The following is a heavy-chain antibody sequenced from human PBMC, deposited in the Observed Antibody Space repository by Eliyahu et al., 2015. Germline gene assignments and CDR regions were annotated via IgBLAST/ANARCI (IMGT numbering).Heavy chain of an antibody. J-gene: IGHJ4*02. CDR2: ISHDGSKK. CDR1: GFTFSSYA. D-gene: IGHD3-10*01. CDR3: ARDPYGTYYFDC. Sequence: QVQLVESGGGVVQPGRSLRLSCAASGFTFSSYAMHWVRQAPGKGLEWVAVISHDGSKKYYADSVKGRFTISRDNSKNTLYLRMNSLRAEDTAVYYCARDPYGTYYFDCWGQGTLVTVSS. V-gene: IGHV3-30-3*01.